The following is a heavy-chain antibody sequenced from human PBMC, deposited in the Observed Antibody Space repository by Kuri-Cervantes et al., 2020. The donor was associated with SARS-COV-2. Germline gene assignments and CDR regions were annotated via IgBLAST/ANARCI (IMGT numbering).Heavy chain of an antibody. CDR1: GGSISSDAYY. CDR2: IYYSGST. V-gene: IGHV4-30-4*08. J-gene: IGHJ4*02. CDR3: ARRLKDGPPDY. Sequence: SETLSLTCTVSGGSISSDAYYWSWIRQPPGKGLEWIGYIYYSGSTYYNPSLKSRITISLDTSRNQFSLKLSSVTAADTAVYYCARRLKDGPPDYWGQGTLVTVSS.